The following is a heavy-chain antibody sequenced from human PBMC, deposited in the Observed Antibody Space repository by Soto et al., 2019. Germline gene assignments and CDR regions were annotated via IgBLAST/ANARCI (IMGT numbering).Heavy chain of an antibody. V-gene: IGHV3-9*01. CDR1: GFIFDDYA. CDR3: AKGRGDGYNYDAFDI. Sequence: GGSLRLSCAASGFIFDDYAMHWVRQAPGKGLEWVSGISWNSGSIGYADSVKGRFTISRDNAKNSLYLQMNSLRAEDTAWYSCAKGRGDGYNYDAFDIWGQGTMVTVSS. J-gene: IGHJ3*02. CDR2: ISWNSGSI. D-gene: IGHD5-12*01.